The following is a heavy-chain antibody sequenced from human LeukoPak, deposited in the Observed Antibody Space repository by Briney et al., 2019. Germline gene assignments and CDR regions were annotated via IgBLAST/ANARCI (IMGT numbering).Heavy chain of an antibody. V-gene: IGHV3-48*03. Sequence: GGSLILSCAASGFTFSGYEMIWVRQAPGKGLEWVSYISVGGGAMFYADSVKGRFTTSRDDPKNSLYLQMNSLRDDDTAIYYCARKTDRPGAVGRDRYFDLWGRGTLITVSS. CDR1: GFTFSGYE. CDR2: ISVGGGAM. J-gene: IGHJ2*01. D-gene: IGHD6-13*01. CDR3: ARKTDRPGAVGRDRYFDL.